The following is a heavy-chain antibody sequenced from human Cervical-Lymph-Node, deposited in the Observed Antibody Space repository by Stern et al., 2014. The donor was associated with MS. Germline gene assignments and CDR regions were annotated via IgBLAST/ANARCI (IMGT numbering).Heavy chain of an antibody. CDR2: IYSGGST. CDR3: ASSVGATTDDAFDI. V-gene: IGHV3-66*02. CDR1: GFTVSSNY. J-gene: IGHJ3*02. D-gene: IGHD1-26*01. Sequence: EVQLVESGGGLVQPGGSLRLSCAASGFTVSSNYMSWVRQAPGKGLEWVSVIYSGGSTYYADSVKGRFTISRDNSKNTLYLQMNSLRAEDTAVYYCASSVGATTDDAFDIWGQGTMVTVSS.